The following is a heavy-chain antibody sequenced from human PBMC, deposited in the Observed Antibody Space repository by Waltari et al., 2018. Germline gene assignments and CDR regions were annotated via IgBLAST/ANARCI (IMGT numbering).Heavy chain of an antibody. Sequence: EVHLLESGGGLIQPGGSLRLSCAASGFNFGDFSLAWVRQAPGKGLEWVGTSKDKSHDAYYEESVKGRFTRSRDNSANSLFLQMTGLRGDETALYYCAKGGGSWAFFDSWGQGTLVAVSS. CDR2: SKDKSHDA. CDR1: GFNFGDFS. V-gene: IGHV3-23*01. J-gene: IGHJ4*02. CDR3: AKGGGSWAFFDS. D-gene: IGHD1-26*01.